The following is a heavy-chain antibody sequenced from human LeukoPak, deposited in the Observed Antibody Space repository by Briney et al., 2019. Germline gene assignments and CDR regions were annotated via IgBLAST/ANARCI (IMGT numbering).Heavy chain of an antibody. Sequence: GGSLRLSCAASGFTFSSYAMSWVRQAPGKGLEWVAFIQYDGSKKYYADSVKGRFTISRDNSRNTLSLQMNSLRTEDTAVYYCARDRTAYSYGTLFDYWGQGTLVTVSS. V-gene: IGHV3-30*02. CDR2: IQYDGSKK. CDR1: GFTFSSYA. CDR3: ARDRTAYSYGTLFDY. J-gene: IGHJ4*02. D-gene: IGHD5-12*01.